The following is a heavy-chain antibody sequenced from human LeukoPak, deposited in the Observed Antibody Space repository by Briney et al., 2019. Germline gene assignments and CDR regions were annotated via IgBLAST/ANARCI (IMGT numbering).Heavy chain of an antibody. V-gene: IGHV1-69*06. CDR3: ATLSRSWLRYWFDP. CDR2: IIPIFGTA. D-gene: IGHD5-12*01. CDR1: GGTFSSYA. Sequence: ASVKVSCKASGGTFSSYAISWVRQAPGQGLEWMGGIIPIFGTANYAQKFQGRVTMTEDTSTDTAYMELRSLRSEDTAVYYCATLSRSWLRYWFDPWGQGTLVTVSS. J-gene: IGHJ5*02.